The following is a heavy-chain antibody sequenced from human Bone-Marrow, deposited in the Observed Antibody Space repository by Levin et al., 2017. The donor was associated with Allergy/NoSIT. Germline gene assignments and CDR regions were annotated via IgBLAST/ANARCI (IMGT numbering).Heavy chain of an antibody. D-gene: IGHD4-17*01. Sequence: PSETLSLTCAVYGASFSGYYWSWIRQPPGRGLEWIGEISHRESTTYNPSLKSRVTISLDTSGNQYSLRLGSVTAADTAIYYCAVFSFRYGTFDIWGQGTMVTVSS. J-gene: IGHJ3*02. CDR2: ISHREST. CDR1: GASFSGYY. V-gene: IGHV4-34*01. CDR3: AVFSFRYGTFDI.